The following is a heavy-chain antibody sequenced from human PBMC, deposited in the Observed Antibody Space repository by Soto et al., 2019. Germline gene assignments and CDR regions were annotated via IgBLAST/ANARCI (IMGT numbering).Heavy chain of an antibody. CDR3: ARGGYFDSSNYLAY. D-gene: IGHD3-22*01. CDR1: GYTFTSYG. Sequence: ASVKVSCKASGYTFTSYGINWVRQAPGRGLEWMGWINPGKGNTKYSQQFQGRVIIDRDTSASTAYMELSSLRSKDTAVYYCARGGYFDSSNYLAYWGLGTLVTVSS. V-gene: IGHV1-3*01. CDR2: INPGKGNT. J-gene: IGHJ4*02.